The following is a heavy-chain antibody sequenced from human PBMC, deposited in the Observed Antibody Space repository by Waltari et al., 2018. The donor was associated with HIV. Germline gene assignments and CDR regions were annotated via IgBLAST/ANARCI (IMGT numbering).Heavy chain of an antibody. D-gene: IGHD3-16*01. Sequence: QVQLQESGPGLVKPSGTLSLICTVSGGSMNNYYWNWIRQPPGKALEWIGSIYYRGSTNYNPSLKGRVAISVDTSKKQFYLNLRSVTAADTAVYFCAREGNYYGYEDWGQGTLVTVSS. CDR2: IYYRGST. J-gene: IGHJ4*02. CDR1: GGSMNNYY. V-gene: IGHV4-59*01. CDR3: AREGNYYGYED.